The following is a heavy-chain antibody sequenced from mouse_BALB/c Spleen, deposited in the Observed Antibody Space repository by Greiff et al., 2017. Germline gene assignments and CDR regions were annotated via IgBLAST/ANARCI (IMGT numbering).Heavy chain of an antibody. D-gene: IGHD2-14*01. CDR3: TRGYPLFAY. V-gene: IGHV1-15*01. CDR2: IDPETGGT. J-gene: IGHJ3*01. Sequence: QVQLKESGAELVRPGASVTLSCKASGYTFTDYEMHWVKQTPVHGLEWIGAIDPETGGTAYNQKFKGKATLTADKSSSTAYMELRSLTSEDSAVYYCTRGYPLFAYWGQGTLVTVSA. CDR1: GYTFTDYE.